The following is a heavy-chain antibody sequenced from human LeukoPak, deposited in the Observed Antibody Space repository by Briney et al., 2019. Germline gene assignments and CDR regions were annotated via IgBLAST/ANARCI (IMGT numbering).Heavy chain of an antibody. CDR3: ARGGIAAAGTSLLMDY. V-gene: IGHV3-20*04. D-gene: IGHD6-13*01. CDR1: GFTFSSSA. CDR2: INWNGGST. Sequence: TGGSLRLSCAASGFTFSSSAMSWVRQAPGKGLEWVSGINWNGGSTGYADSVKGRFTISRDNAKNSLYLQMNSLRAEDTALYYCARGGIAAAGTSLLMDYWGQGTLVTVSS. J-gene: IGHJ4*02.